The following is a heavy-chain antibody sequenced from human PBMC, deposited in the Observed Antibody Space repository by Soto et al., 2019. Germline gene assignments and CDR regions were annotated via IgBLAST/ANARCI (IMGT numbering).Heavy chain of an antibody. V-gene: IGHV4-59*01. CDR1: GGSISSYY. J-gene: IGHJ6*03. Sequence: SQTLSLTCTVSGGSISSYYWSWIRQPQGKGLEWIGYIYYSGSTNYNPSLKSRVTISVDTSKNQFSLKLSSVTAADTAVYYCARVDSYGDYVQGPSYHYYMDVWGKGTTVTVSS. CDR2: IYYSGST. D-gene: IGHD4-17*01. CDR3: ARVDSYGDYVQGPSYHYYMDV.